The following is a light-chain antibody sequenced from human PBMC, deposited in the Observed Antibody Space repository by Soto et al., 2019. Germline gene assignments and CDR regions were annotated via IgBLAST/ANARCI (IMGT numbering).Light chain of an antibody. V-gene: IGLV2-23*02. CDR1: SSDVGSSNL. J-gene: IGLJ1*01. Sequence: QSVLTQPASVSGSHVQSITFSCTGTSSDVGSSNLVSWYQQHPGKAPKLLIYEVSKRPSGVSSRFSGSKSGNTASLTISGLQAEDEADYYCCSYAGSSTHVFGTGTKVTVL. CDR2: EVS. CDR3: CSYAGSSTHV.